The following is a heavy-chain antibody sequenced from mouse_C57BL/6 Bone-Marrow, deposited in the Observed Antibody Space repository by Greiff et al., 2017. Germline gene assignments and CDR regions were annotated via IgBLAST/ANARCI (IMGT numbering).Heavy chain of an antibody. CDR1: GYSFTDYN. Sequence: VQLKESGPELVKPGASVKISCKASGYSFTDYNMNWVKQSNGKSLEWIGVINPNYGTTSYNQKFKGKATLTVDQSSSTAYMQLNSLTSEDSAVYYCARSGEIGSSGPAWFAYWGQGTLVTVSA. J-gene: IGHJ3*01. CDR2: INPNYGTT. V-gene: IGHV1-39*01. D-gene: IGHD3-2*02. CDR3: ARSGEIGSSGPAWFAY.